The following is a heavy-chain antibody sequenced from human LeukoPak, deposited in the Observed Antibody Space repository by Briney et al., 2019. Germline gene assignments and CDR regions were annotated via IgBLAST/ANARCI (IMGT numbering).Heavy chain of an antibody. CDR1: GFTVSSNY. CDR2: IYSGGST. CDR3: ARSLGYQLLLGFDP. Sequence: PGGSLRLSCAASGFTVSSNYMSWVRQAPGKGLEWVSVIYSGGSTYYADSVKGRFTISRDNSKNTLYLQMNSLRAEDTAVDYCARSLGYQLLLGFDPWGQGTLVTVSS. V-gene: IGHV3-53*01. J-gene: IGHJ5*02. D-gene: IGHD2-2*01.